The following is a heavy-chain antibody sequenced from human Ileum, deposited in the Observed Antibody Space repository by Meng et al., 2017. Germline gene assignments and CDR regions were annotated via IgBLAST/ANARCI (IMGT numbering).Heavy chain of an antibody. CDR3: ATSGDNSGFYLGY. D-gene: IGHD3-22*01. J-gene: IGHJ4*02. CDR1: DDAHCTYNW. V-gene: IGHV4-4*02. CDR2: IYHSGRT. Sequence: SALGLCEAAGSLSLTFAVPDDAHCTYNWWTRVRQSPEKGLEWIGEIYHSGRTNYNPSLTSRVTMSVDKSKKQISLNLSSVTAADTAVYYCATSGDNSGFYLGYWGPGILVTVSS.